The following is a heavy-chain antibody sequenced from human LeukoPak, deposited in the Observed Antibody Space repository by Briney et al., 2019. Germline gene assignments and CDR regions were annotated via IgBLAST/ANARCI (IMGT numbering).Heavy chain of an antibody. D-gene: IGHD2-15*01. CDR1: GGSISSYY. V-gene: IGHV4-59*01. Sequence: PSETQSLTCSVSGGSISSYYWSWIRQPPGKGLEWIGYIYDSGSTNYNPSLKSRVTISADTSKNQFSLKLSSVTAADTAVYYCARGYCSGGSCVDYWGQGTLVTVSS. J-gene: IGHJ4*02. CDR3: ARGYCSGGSCVDY. CDR2: IYDSGST.